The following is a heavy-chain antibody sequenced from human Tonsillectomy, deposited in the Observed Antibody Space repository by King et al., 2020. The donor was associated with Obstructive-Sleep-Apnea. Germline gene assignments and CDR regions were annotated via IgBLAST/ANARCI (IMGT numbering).Heavy chain of an antibody. CDR1: GGSISSYY. CDR3: ARQRGGYYVSRTYYNDY. V-gene: IGHV4-59*08. CDR2: IYYSGST. J-gene: IGHJ4*02. Sequence: QLQESGPGLVKPSETLSLTCTVSGGSISSYYWSWIRQPPGKGLEWIASIYYSGSTNYNPSLKSRVTISVDSSKNQFSLKLTSVTAADTAVYYCARQRGGYYVSRTYYNDYWGQGPLVTVSS. D-gene: IGHD3-10*01.